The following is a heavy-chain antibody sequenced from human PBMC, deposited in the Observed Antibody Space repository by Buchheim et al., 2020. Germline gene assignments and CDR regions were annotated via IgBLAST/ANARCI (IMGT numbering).Heavy chain of an antibody. CDR3: ARDSGSGYCSSTSCSNWFDP. V-gene: IGHV4-30-2*01. D-gene: IGHD2-2*01. CDR1: GGSISSGGYS. CDR2: IYHSGST. Sequence: QLQLQESGSGLVKPSQTLSLTCAVSGGSISSGGYSWSWIRQPPGKGLEWIGYIYHSGSTYYNPSLKSRVTISVERSKNQFSLKLSSVTAADTAVYYCARDSGSGYCSSTSCSNWFDPWGQGTL. J-gene: IGHJ5*02.